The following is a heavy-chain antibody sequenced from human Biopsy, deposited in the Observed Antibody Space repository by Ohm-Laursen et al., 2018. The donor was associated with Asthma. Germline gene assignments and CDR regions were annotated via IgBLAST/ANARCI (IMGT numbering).Heavy chain of an antibody. CDR3: ARHWNWGSFFDY. CDR1: SGSGGYMRSGNYY. J-gene: IGHJ4*02. CDR2: ISYTGNT. Sequence: GTLSLTCSLSSGSGGYMRSGNYYWGWIRQPPGKGLERIGSISYTGNTDIPSLRSRVTLSVDTSKNNFSLKLTSVTAADTAVFYCARHWNWGSFFDYWGQGMLVTVSS. V-gene: IGHV4-39*01. D-gene: IGHD7-27*01.